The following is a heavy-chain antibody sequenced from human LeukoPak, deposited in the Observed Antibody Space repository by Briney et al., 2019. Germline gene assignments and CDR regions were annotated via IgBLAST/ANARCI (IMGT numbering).Heavy chain of an antibody. J-gene: IGHJ4*02. Sequence: GGSLRLSCAASGFTFSDYYMSWIRQAPGKGLEWVAFIWSEGSNKYYAESVRGRFTISRDNSKNTLYLQINSLRAEDTAVYYCARDLYSVSSWSAYDSWGQGILVTVSS. D-gene: IGHD5/OR15-5a*01. CDR2: IWSEGSNK. CDR1: GFTFSDYY. V-gene: IGHV3-33*08. CDR3: ARDLYSVSSWSAYDS.